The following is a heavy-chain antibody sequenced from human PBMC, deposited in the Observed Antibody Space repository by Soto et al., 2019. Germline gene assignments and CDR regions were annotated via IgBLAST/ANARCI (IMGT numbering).Heavy chain of an antibody. V-gene: IGHV5-51*01. J-gene: IGHJ4*02. CDR1: GYSFTSYW. CDR2: IYPGDSDT. CDR3: VPLCRYCSTTTPS. Sequence: GESLKISCKGSGYSFTSYWIGWVRQMPGKGLEWMGIIYPGDSDTRYSPSFQGRFTISRDNSKNTLYLQMNSLRAEDTAVYYCVPLCRYCSTTTPSWGQGTLVTVSS. D-gene: IGHD2-2*01.